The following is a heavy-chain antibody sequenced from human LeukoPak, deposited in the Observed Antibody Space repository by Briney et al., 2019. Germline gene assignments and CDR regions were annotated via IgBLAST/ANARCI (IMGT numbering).Heavy chain of an antibody. V-gene: IGHV4-59*01. CDR3: AREHDYGEGSYFDY. J-gene: IGHJ4*02. CDR2: IYYSGST. D-gene: IGHD4-17*01. CDR1: GGSISSYY. Sequence: SETLSLTCTVSGGSISSYYWSWIRQPPGKGLEWIGYIYYSGSTNYNPSLKSRVTISVDTSKNQFSLKLSSVTAADTAVYYCAREHDYGEGSYFDYWGQGTLVTVSS.